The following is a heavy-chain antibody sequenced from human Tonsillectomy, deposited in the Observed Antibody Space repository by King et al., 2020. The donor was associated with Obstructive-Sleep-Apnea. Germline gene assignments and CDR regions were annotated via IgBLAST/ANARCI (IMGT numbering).Heavy chain of an antibody. CDR1: GGSISSSSYY. D-gene: IGHD2-2*01. CDR3: AKVNAAIDAFDI. Sequence: QLQESGPGLVKPSETLSLTCTVSGGSISSSSYYCGWIRQPPGKGLEWIGSISYSGSTYSNPALKIRVTISVDTSKNQFSLRLSSLTAADTAVYYCAKVNAAIDAFDIWGQGTMVTVSS. V-gene: IGHV4-39*07. J-gene: IGHJ3*02. CDR2: ISYSGST.